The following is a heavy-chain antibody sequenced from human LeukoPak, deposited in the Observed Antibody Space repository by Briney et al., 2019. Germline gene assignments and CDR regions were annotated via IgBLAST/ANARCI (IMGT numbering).Heavy chain of an antibody. CDR3: ARAGSSSWLNYYYYYMDV. CDR2: IYYSGST. Sequence: SETLSLTCTVSGGSISSYYWSWIRQPPGKGLEWIGYIYYSGSTNYNPSLKSRVTISVDTSKNQFSLKLSSVTAADTAVYYCARAGSSSWLNYYYYYMDVWGKGTTVTVSS. J-gene: IGHJ6*03. V-gene: IGHV4-59*01. CDR1: GGSISSYY. D-gene: IGHD6-13*01.